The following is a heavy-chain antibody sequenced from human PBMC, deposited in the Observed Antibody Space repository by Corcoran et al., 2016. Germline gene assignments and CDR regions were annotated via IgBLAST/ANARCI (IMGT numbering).Heavy chain of an antibody. V-gene: IGHV4-34*01. D-gene: IGHD2-21*01. Sequence: QVQLQQWGAGLLKPSETLSLTCAVYGGSFSGYYWSWIRQPPGKGLEWIGEINHSGSTNYNPSLKSRVTISVDTSKNQFSLKLSSVTAADTAVYYCARVYPCDYYYGMDVWGQGTTVTVSS. CDR2: INHSGST. CDR1: GGSFSGYY. J-gene: IGHJ6*02. CDR3: ARVYPCDYYYGMDV.